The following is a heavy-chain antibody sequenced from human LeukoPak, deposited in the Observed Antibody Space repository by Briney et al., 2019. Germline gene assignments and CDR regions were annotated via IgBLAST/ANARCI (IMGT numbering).Heavy chain of an antibody. Sequence: ASVKVSCKASGYTFTGYYMHWVRQAPGQGLEWMGWINPNSGNTGYAQKFQGRVTMTRNTSISTAYMELSSLRSEDTAVYYCARGARPRWFGELSDVWGKGTTVTISS. CDR2: INPNSGNT. CDR1: GYTFTGYY. CDR3: ARGARPRWFGELSDV. D-gene: IGHD3-10*01. J-gene: IGHJ6*04. V-gene: IGHV1-8*02.